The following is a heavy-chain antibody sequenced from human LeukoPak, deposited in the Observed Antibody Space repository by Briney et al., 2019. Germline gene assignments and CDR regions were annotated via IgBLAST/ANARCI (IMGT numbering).Heavy chain of an antibody. CDR2: INHSGST. CDR1: GGSFSGYY. Sequence: KSSETLSLTCAVYGGSFSGYYCSWVRQPPGKGLGWVGEINHSGSTNYNPSLKSRVNISVYTAKNQFSLKLSSVTAADTAVYYCARVWRDYWSGAKPTRFDPWGQGTLVTVSS. V-gene: IGHV4-34*01. CDR3: ARVWRDYWSGAKPTRFDP. J-gene: IGHJ5*02. D-gene: IGHD3-3*01.